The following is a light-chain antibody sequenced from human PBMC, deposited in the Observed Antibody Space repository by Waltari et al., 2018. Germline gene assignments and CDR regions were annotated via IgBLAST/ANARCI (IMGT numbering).Light chain of an antibody. CDR2: SNN. CDR3: AAWDDSHVV. J-gene: IGLJ2*01. V-gene: IGLV1-44*01. Sequence: HSVLTQPTPASGTPRPSGTTACSGRSSTFGENRPNWYQQLPGTAPKLLIYSNNQRPSGVPDRFSGSKSGTSASLAISGLQSEDEADYYCAAWDDSHVVFGGGTKLTVL. CDR1: SSTFGENR.